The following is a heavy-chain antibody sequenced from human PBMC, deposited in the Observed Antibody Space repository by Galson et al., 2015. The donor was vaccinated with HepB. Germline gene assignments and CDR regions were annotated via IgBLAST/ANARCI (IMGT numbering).Heavy chain of an antibody. CDR1: GYKFNNYW. Sequence: QSGAEVKKPGESLKISCEGSGYKFNNYWIGWVRQMPGKGLEWMGIIYPGDSDIRYSPSFQSQVTISADKSISTAYLQWSSLKASATAIYYCARLAYIVVVTGRLSGYFDLWGPGTLVTVSS. CDR2: IYPGDSDI. J-gene: IGHJ2*01. CDR3: ARLAYIVVVTGRLSGYFDL. D-gene: IGHD2-21*02. V-gene: IGHV5-51*01.